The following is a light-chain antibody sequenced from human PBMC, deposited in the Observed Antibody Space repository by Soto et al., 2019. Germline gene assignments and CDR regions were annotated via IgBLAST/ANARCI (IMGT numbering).Light chain of an antibody. CDR3: QQRDRWPVLT. CDR1: QSVSNY. V-gene: IGKV3-11*01. J-gene: IGKJ4*01. Sequence: EIVLTQSPATLSLSPGETATLSCRASQSVSNYLAWYQQKPGQAPRLLIYDASTRATGIPPRFSGSGFGTDFTLTISSLEPEDFAVYYCQQRDRWPVLTFGGGTRVEIK. CDR2: DAS.